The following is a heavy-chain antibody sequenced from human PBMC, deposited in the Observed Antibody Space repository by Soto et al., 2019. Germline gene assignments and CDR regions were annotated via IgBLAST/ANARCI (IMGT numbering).Heavy chain of an antibody. CDR3: AKAGPPFVVVVAATGQDWFDP. V-gene: IGHV3-23*01. J-gene: IGHJ5*02. CDR2: ISGSGGST. CDR1: GFTFSSYA. Sequence: PGGSLRLSCAASGFTFSSYAMSWVRQAPGKGLEWVSAISGSGGSTYYADSVKGRFTISRDNSKNTLYLQMNNLRAEDTAVYYCAKAGPPFVVVVAATGQDWFDPWGQGTLVTVSS. D-gene: IGHD2-15*01.